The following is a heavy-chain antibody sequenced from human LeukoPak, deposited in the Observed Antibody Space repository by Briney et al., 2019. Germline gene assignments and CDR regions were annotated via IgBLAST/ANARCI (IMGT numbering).Heavy chain of an antibody. Sequence: PSETLSLTCTVSGGSISSYYWSWIRQPPGKGLEWIGYIYYSGSTNYNPFLKSRVTISVDTSKNQFSLKLSSVTAADTAVYYCARSPLAHGYTFDYWGQGTLVTVSS. CDR1: GGSISSYY. V-gene: IGHV4-59*01. CDR2: IYYSGST. D-gene: IGHD1-1*01. CDR3: ARSPLAHGYTFDY. J-gene: IGHJ4*02.